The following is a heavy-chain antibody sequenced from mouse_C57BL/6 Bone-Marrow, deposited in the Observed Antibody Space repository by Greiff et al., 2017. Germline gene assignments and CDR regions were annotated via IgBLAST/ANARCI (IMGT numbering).Heavy chain of an antibody. J-gene: IGHJ2*01. Sequence: EVHLVESGGGLVKPGGSLKLSCAASGFTFSSYTMSWVRQTPEKRLEWVATISGGGGNTYYPDSVKGRFTIYRDNAKNTLYLQMSSLRSEDTALYYCGRRYYFDYWGQGTTLTVSS. CDR1: GFTFSSYT. CDR3: GRRYYFDY. V-gene: IGHV5-9*01. CDR2: ISGGGGNT.